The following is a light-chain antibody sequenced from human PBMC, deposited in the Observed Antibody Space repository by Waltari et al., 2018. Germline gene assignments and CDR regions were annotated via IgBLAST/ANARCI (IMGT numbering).Light chain of an antibody. CDR3: QVWDFSVDHV. V-gene: IGLV3-21*02. CDR2: VES. J-gene: IGLJ2*01. CDR1: NIVSKS. Sequence: YVLPQPPSASVAPGQTARISSGGNNIVSKSGHWYQHNPGQAPVLVVSVESDRPSGSPERFSGSKSGNTATLTITRVEAGDEADYYCQVWDFSVDHVFGGGTKLTVL.